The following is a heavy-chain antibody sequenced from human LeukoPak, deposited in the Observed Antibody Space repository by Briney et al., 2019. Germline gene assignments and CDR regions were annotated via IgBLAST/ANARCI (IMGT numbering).Heavy chain of an antibody. J-gene: IGHJ4*02. Sequence: PGGSLRLSCAASGFTFSSYGMHWVRQAPGKGLEWVAVISYDGSNKYYADSVKGRFTISRDNSKNTLYLQMNSLRAEDTAVYYCARATLSWNDSPQYYFDYWGQGTLVTVSS. CDR1: GFTFSSYG. CDR3: ARATLSWNDSPQYYFDY. V-gene: IGHV3-30*03. D-gene: IGHD1-1*01. CDR2: ISYDGSNK.